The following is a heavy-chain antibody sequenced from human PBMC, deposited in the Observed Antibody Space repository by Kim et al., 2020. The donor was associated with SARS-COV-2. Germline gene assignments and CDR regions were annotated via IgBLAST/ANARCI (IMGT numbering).Heavy chain of an antibody. D-gene: IGHD6-6*01. J-gene: IGHJ3*02. V-gene: IGHV3-33*01. CDR3: ARGKYSSSSDAFDI. CDR1: GFTFSSYG. CDR2: IWYDGSNK. Sequence: GGSLRLSFAASGFTFSSYGMHWVRQAPGKGLEWVAVIWYDGSNKYYADSVKGRFTISRDNSKNTLYLQMNSLRAEDTAVYYCARGKYSSSSDAFDIWGQGTMVTVSS.